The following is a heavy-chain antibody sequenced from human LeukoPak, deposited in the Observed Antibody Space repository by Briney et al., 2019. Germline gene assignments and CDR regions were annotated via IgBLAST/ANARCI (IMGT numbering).Heavy chain of an antibody. V-gene: IGHV3-48*03. CDR2: ISSSGSKI. CDR1: GFTFSNYE. J-gene: IGHJ4*02. Sequence: LPGGSLRLSCAASGFTFSNYEMNWVRQAPGKGLEWVSYISSSGSKIYYADSVKGRFTISRDNAKNSLYLQMNSLRAEDTAVYYCARGPRDPTEYCSGGRCAPTYEVWGQGTLVTVSS. CDR3: ARGPRDPTEYCSGGRCAPTYEV. D-gene: IGHD2-15*01.